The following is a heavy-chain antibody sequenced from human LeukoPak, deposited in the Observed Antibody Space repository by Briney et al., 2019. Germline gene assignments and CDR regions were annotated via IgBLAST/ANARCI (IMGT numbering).Heavy chain of an antibody. CDR3: ATTDYYGSGSYYFPYYYYMDV. J-gene: IGHJ6*03. V-gene: IGHV4-39*01. CDR2: FYYSGST. D-gene: IGHD3-10*01. Sequence: SETLSLTCIVSGGSISSTSYYWGWIRQPPGKGLEWIGSFYYSGSTYYNPSLKSRVTISVDTSKNQFSLKLSSVTAADTAVYYCATTDYYGSGSYYFPYYYYMDVWGKGTTVTVSS. CDR1: GGSISSTSYY.